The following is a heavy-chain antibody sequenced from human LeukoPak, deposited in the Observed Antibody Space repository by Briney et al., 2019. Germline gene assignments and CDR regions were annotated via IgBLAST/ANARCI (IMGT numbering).Heavy chain of an antibody. Sequence: GGSLRLSCAASGFTFSSYAMTWVRQAPGKGLEWVSSISGSGAGTYYADSVRGRFTISRDNSKNTLYLQMNSLRAEDTAVYYCAKGPYGSGTYYFDYWGQGTLVTVSS. V-gene: IGHV3-23*01. D-gene: IGHD3-10*01. CDR3: AKGPYGSGTYYFDY. CDR1: GFTFSSYA. J-gene: IGHJ4*02. CDR2: ISGSGAGT.